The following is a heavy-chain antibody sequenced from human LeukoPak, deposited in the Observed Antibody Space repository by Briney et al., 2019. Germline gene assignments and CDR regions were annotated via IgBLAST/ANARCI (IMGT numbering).Heavy chain of an antibody. Sequence: GGSLRLSCAASGFTFTSYVINWVRQAPGKGLEWVSGISGSGSTTYFADSVRGRFTISRDNSKNTLYLQMNSLRAEDTAVYYCAKEPYSGSQLLDYWGQGTLVTVSS. J-gene: IGHJ4*02. D-gene: IGHD1-26*01. CDR1: GFTFTSYV. CDR3: AKEPYSGSQLLDY. CDR2: ISGSGSTT. V-gene: IGHV3-23*01.